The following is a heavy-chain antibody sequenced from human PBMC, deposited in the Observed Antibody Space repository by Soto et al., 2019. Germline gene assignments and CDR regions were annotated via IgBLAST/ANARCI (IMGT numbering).Heavy chain of an antibody. CDR3: ARSPSYGYATLDY. J-gene: IGHJ4*02. CDR1: GFTFSSYA. Sequence: GGSLRLSCAASGFTFSSYAMHWVRQAPGKGLEWVAVISYDGSNKYYADSVKGRFTISRDNSKNTLYLQMNSLRAEDTAVYYCARSPSYGYATLDYWGQGTLVTVSS. CDR2: ISYDGSNK. D-gene: IGHD5-18*01. V-gene: IGHV3-30-3*01.